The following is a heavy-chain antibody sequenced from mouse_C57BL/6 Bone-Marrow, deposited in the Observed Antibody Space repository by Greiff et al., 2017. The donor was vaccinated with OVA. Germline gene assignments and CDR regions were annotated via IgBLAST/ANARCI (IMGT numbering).Heavy chain of an antibody. CDR3: TRSYSNYGDFDY. V-gene: IGHV1-15*01. CDR2: IDPETGGT. CDR1: GYTFTDYE. D-gene: IGHD2-5*01. Sequence: QVQLQQSGAELVRPGASVTLSCKASGYTFTDYEMHWVKQTPVHGLEWIGAIDPETGGTAYNQKFKGKAILTADKSSSTAYMERRSLTSEDSAVDYCTRSYSNYGDFDYWGQGTTLTVSS. J-gene: IGHJ2*01.